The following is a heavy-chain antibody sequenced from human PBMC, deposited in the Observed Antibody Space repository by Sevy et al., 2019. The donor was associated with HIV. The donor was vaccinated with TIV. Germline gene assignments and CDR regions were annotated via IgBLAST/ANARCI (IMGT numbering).Heavy chain of an antibody. D-gene: IGHD6-13*01. Sequence: GGSLRLSCAASGFTFSTYAMSWVRQAPGKGLEWVSSISGTGCSTYYADSLKGRFTVSRDNSKNTLYLQMNSLRVEDTAVYYCAKGGQYSSSWYECWGQGALVTVSS. CDR1: GFTFSTYA. CDR2: ISGTGCST. CDR3: AKGGQYSSSWYEC. J-gene: IGHJ5*01. V-gene: IGHV3-23*01.